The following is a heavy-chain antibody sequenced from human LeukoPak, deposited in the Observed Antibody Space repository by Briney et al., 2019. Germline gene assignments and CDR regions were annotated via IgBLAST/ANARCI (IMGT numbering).Heavy chain of an antibody. J-gene: IGHJ5*02. CDR3: VRSYRYNWFDP. Sequence: SETLFLTCTVSGGSVSSYYWNWIRQPAGKGLEWIGRISANGSTNYNPSLKSRVTMSVDTSKNQFFLKVNSVTAADTAVYYCVRSYRYNWFDPWGQGTPVTVSS. D-gene: IGHD4-11*01. V-gene: IGHV4-4*07. CDR1: GGSVSSYY. CDR2: ISANGST.